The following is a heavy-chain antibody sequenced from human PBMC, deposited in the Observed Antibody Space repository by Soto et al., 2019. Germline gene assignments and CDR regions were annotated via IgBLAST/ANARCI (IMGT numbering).Heavy chain of an antibody. J-gene: IGHJ6*02. V-gene: IGHV1-18*01. CDR1: GYTFTSYV. D-gene: IGHD3-10*01. CDR3: ARDSMVRGFITSETYYYYYYGMDV. CDR2: ISAHNGNT. Sequence: QVQLVQSGAEVKKPGASVKVSCKASGYTFTSYVISWVRQAPGQGLEWMGWISAHNGNTNYAQKLQGRVTMTTDTSTSTAYMELRGRRSDDTAVYYCARDSMVRGFITSETYYYYYYGMDVWGQGTTVTVSS.